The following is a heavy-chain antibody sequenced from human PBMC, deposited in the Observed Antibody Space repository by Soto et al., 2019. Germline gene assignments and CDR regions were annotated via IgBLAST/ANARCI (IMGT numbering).Heavy chain of an antibody. Sequence: QVQLQESGPGLVKPSETLSLTCTVSGGSISSYYWSWIRQPPGKGLEWIGYIYYSGSTNYNPSLKSRVTTSVDTSKNQFSLKLSSVTAADTAVYYCARGGRNPLDYWGQGTLVTVSS. V-gene: IGHV4-59*01. CDR3: ARGGRNPLDY. CDR2: IYYSGST. D-gene: IGHD3-10*01. J-gene: IGHJ4*02. CDR1: GGSISSYY.